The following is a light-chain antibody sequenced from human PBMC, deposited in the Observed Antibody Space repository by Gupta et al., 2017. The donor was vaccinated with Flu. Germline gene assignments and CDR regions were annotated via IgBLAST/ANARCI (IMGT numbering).Light chain of an antibody. CDR2: EVT. V-gene: IGLV2-14*01. J-gene: IGLJ3*02. Sequence: TSSDVGGYNYGSWYQQHPGKAPKLMIYEVTNRPSGVSDRFSGSKSGNTASLTISGLQAEDEADYFCSSYSITHTTVFGGGTKLTVL. CDR3: SSYSITHTTV. CDR1: SSDVGGYNY.